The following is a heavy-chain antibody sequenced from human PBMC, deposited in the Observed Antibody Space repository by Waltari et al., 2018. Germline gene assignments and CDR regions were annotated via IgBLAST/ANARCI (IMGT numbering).Heavy chain of an antibody. J-gene: IGHJ4*02. CDR1: GYTLPELS. D-gene: IGHD3-16*02. CDR3: ATAPLYDYVWGSYRSPLGY. CDR2: FEPEDGET. V-gene: IGHV1-24*01. Sequence: QVQLVQSGAEVKKPGASVKVSGTVSGYTLPELSMHWVRQAPGNGLEWMGGFEPEDGETIYAQKFQGRVTMTEDTSTDTAYIELSSLRSEDTAVYYCATAPLYDYVWGSYRSPLGYWGQGTLVTVSS.